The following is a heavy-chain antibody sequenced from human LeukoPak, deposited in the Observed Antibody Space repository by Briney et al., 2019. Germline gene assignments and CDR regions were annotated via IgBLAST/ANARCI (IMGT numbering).Heavy chain of an antibody. CDR3: ARADSSIAARPYYFDY. D-gene: IGHD6-6*01. CDR1: GGSISHYY. V-gene: IGHV4-59*12. CDR2: IYSTGST. J-gene: IGHJ4*02. Sequence: SETLSLTCTVSGGSISHYYWSWIRQPPGKGLEWIGYIYSTGSTNYNPSLKSRVTISVDTSKNQFSLKLSSVTAADTAVYYCARADSSIAARPYYFDYWGQGTLVTVSS.